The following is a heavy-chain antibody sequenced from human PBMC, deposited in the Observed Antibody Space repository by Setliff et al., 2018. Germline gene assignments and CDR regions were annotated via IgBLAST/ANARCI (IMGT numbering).Heavy chain of an antibody. CDR1: GGSFSGYY. Sequence: SETLSLTCAVYGGSFSGYYWSWIRQPPGKGLEWIGEINNSGSTNYNPSLKSRVTISVATSKNQFSLKLSSVTAADTALYYCTVYNTGSSKDHYWGQGTPVTVSS. J-gene: IGHJ4*02. CDR2: INNSGST. D-gene: IGHD2-8*02. V-gene: IGHV4-34*01. CDR3: TVYNTGSSKDHY.